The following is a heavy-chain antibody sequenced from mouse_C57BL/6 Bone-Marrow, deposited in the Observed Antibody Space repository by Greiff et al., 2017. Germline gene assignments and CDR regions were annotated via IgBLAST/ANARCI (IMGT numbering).Heavy chain of an antibody. J-gene: IGHJ4*01. CDR3: AIDSNYVSMDY. D-gene: IGHD2-5*01. CDR2: IYIGNGYT. V-gene: IGHV1-58*01. Sequence: VHVKQSGAELVRPGSSVKMSCKTSGYTFTSYGINWVKQRPGQGLEWIGYIYIGNGYTEYNEKFKGKATLTSDTSSSTAYMQLSSLTSEDSAIYFCAIDSNYVSMDYWGQGTSVTVSS. CDR1: GYTFTSYG.